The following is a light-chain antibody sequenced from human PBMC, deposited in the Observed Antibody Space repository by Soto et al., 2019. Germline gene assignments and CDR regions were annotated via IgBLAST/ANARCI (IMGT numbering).Light chain of an antibody. J-gene: IGKJ3*01. CDR2: AAS. V-gene: IGKV1-9*01. CDR3: QQLNSYPFT. CDR1: QGISSY. Sequence: DIQLTQSPSFLSASVGDRVTITCRASQGISSYLAWYQQKPGKAPKLLIYAASTLQSGVPSRFSGSGSGTEFTLTISSLQPEDFATYYCQQLNSYPFTFALGPKWISN.